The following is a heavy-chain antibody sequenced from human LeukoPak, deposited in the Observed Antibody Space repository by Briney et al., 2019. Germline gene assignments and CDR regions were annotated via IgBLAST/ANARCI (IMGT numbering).Heavy chain of an antibody. CDR1: GGSISSGSHY. J-gene: IGHJ4*02. Sequence: SETLSLTCTVSGGSISSGSHYWSWIRQPAGKGLEWIGYIYYTGNTNYKPSLKSRVTISVDTSTNQFSLRLRSVTAADTAVYYCARGRVAYSAYYFDYWGRGTLVTVSS. V-gene: IGHV4-61*10. CDR3: ARGRVAYSAYYFDY. D-gene: IGHD2-15*01. CDR2: IYYTGNT.